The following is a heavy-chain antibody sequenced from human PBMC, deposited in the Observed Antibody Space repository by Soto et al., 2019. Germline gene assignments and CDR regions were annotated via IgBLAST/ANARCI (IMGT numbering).Heavy chain of an antibody. J-gene: IGHJ6*02. CDR2: IWYDGSNK. V-gene: IGHV3-33*01. Sequence: QVQLVESGGGVVQPGRSLRLSCAASGFTFSSYGMHWVRQAPGKGLEWVAVIWYDGSNKYYADSVKGRFTISRDNSKNTLYLKLTILSAVDTAEYYLEMDLSRSSGRCQADYYYSGRDAWGEPVTVT. CDR1: GFTFSSYG. CDR3: EMDLSRSSGRCQADYYYSGRDA. D-gene: IGHD2-15*01.